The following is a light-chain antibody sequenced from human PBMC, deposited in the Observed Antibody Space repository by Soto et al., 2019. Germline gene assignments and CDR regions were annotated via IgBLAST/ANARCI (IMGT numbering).Light chain of an antibody. CDR2: WAS. J-gene: IGKJ3*01. V-gene: IGKV4-1*01. CDR3: QHYYRTPFT. Sequence: IQLTQSPSSLSASVGDSVTITCRASQDITSYLAWYQQKPGQPPRLLIYWASTRQSGVPDRFSGSGSWTDFTLTISSLQAEDVAVYYCQHYYRTPFTFGPGTKVDIK. CDR1: QDITSY.